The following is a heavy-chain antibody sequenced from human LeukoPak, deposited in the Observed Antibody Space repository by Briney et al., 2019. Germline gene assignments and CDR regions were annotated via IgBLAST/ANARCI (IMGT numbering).Heavy chain of an antibody. J-gene: IGHJ4*02. Sequence: PGGSLRLSCAASGFTFSTYAMSWVRQAPGKGLEWVSGISGSGGSTYYADSVKGRFTISRDNSKNTLYLQMDSLRGEDTAVYYCAKDQGGTYIFDYWGQGTLVTVSS. CDR3: AKDQGGTYIFDY. V-gene: IGHV3-23*01. D-gene: IGHD3-16*01. CDR2: ISGSGGST. CDR1: GFTFSTYA.